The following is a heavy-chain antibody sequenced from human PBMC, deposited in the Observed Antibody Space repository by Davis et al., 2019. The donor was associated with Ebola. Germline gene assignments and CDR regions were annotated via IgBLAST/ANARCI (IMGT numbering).Heavy chain of an antibody. Sequence: GESLKISCAASGFTFDDYAMNWVRQAPGKGLEWVSSISSSSSYIYYADSVKGRFTISRDNSKNTLYLQMNSLRAEDTAVYYCARDEVYSYSYYYYGMDVWGKGTTVTVSS. CDR1: GFTFDDYA. CDR3: ARDEVYSYSYYYYGMDV. V-gene: IGHV3-21*01. J-gene: IGHJ6*04. D-gene: IGHD5-18*01. CDR2: ISSSSSYI.